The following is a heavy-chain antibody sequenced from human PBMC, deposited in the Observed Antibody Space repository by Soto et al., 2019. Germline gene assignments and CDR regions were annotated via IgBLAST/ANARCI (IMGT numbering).Heavy chain of an antibody. J-gene: IGHJ4*02. CDR1: GFTFSSYG. CDR2: ISYDGSNK. Sequence: QVQLVESGGGVVQPGRSLRLSCAASGFTFSSYGMNWVRQAPGKGLEWVAVISYDGSNKYYADSVKGRFTISRDNSKNTLYLQMNSLRAEDTAVYYCAKAGSSSWYGGYWGQGTLVTVSS. CDR3: AKAGSSSWYGGY. V-gene: IGHV3-30*18. D-gene: IGHD6-13*01.